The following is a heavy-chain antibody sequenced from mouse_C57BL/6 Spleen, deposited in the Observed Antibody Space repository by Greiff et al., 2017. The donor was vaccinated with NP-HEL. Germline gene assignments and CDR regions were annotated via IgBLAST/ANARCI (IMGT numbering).Heavy chain of an antibody. V-gene: IGHV1-15*01. Sequence: QVQLQQSGAELVRPGASVTLSCKASGYTFTDYEMHWVKQTPVHGLEWIGAIDPETGGTAYNQKFKGKAILTADKSSSTAYMELRSLTSEDSAVYYCTRNLLYPNFDYWGQGTTLTVSS. D-gene: IGHD2-12*01. J-gene: IGHJ2*01. CDR2: IDPETGGT. CDR3: TRNLLYPNFDY. CDR1: GYTFTDYE.